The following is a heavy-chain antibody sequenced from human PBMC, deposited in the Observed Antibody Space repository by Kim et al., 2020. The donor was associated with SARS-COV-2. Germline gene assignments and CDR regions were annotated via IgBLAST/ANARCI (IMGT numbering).Heavy chain of an antibody. J-gene: IGHJ4*02. D-gene: IGHD2-15*01. CDR1: GYSFTSYW. CDR3: ARADGYCSGGSCYSMYYFDY. Sequence: GESLKISCKGSGYSFTSYWIGWVRQMPGKGLEWMGIIYPGDSDTRYSPSFQGQVTISADKSISTAYLQWSSLKASDTAMYYCARADGYCSGGSCYSMYYFDYWGQGTLVTVSS. CDR2: IYPGDSDT. V-gene: IGHV5-51*01.